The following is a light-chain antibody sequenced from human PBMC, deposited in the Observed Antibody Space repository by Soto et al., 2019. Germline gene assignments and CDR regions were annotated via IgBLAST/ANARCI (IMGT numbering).Light chain of an antibody. V-gene: IGLV2-8*01. Sequence: QSALTQPPSASGSPGQSVTISCSGTSKDVGDNDHVSWYQQHPGKAPKLLISEVNKRPSGVPDRFSGSKSGNTASLTVSGLRADDEADYYCSSYTARGVFGGGTKVTVL. CDR2: EVN. CDR3: SSYTARGV. CDR1: SKDVGDNDH. J-gene: IGLJ3*02.